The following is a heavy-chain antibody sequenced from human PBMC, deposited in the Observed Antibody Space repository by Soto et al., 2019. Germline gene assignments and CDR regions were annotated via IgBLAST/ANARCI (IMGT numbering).Heavy chain of an antibody. CDR2: IYYSGST. V-gene: IGHV4-59*01. Sequence: SETLSLTCTVSGGSISSYYWSWIRQPPGKGLEWIGYIYYSGSTNYNPSLKSRVTISVDTSKNQFSLKLSSVTAADTAVYYCARTNSSGVGFDYWGQGTLVTVS. CDR3: ARTNSSGVGFDY. D-gene: IGHD3-22*01. J-gene: IGHJ4*02. CDR1: GGSISSYY.